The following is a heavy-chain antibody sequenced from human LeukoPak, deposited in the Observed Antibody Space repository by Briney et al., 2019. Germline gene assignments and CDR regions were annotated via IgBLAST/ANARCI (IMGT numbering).Heavy chain of an antibody. Sequence: GGSLRLSCVASGLTFSSHAMTWVRQTPGKGLEWVSGITGSGGSTYHADSVKGRFTISRDNSKNTLYLQMNNPRAEDTAVYYCARVGVVTAIHGYFDYWGQGTLVTVSS. J-gene: IGHJ4*02. CDR3: ARVGVVTAIHGYFDY. CDR1: GLTFSSHA. V-gene: IGHV3-23*01. CDR2: ITGSGGST. D-gene: IGHD2-21*02.